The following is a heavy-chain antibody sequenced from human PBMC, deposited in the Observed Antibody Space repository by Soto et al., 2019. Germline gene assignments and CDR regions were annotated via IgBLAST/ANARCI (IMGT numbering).Heavy chain of an antibody. J-gene: IGHJ6*02. V-gene: IGHV1-69*12. D-gene: IGHD4-17*01. CDR2: IIPIFGTA. CDR1: GGTFSSYA. CDR3: ARHDDSYSYYYGMDV. Sequence: QVQLVQSGAEVKKPGSSVKVSCKASGGTFSSYAISWVRQAPGQGLEWMGGIIPIFGTADYAQKFQGRVTITADESSSTAFMDLSRLRSDDTAVYYCARHDDSYSYYYGMDVWGQGTTVTVSS.